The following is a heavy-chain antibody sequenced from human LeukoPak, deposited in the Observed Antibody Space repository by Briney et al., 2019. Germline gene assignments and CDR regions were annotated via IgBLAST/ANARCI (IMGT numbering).Heavy chain of an antibody. D-gene: IGHD3-22*01. CDR3: ARVNYDSSGYLFDY. CDR2: INPNSGGT. Sequence: ASVKVSCKASGYTFTGYYMHWVRQAPGQGLEWMGWINPNSGGTNYAQKFRGRVTMTRDTSISTAYMELSRLRSDDTAVYYCARVNYDSSGYLFDYWGQGTLVTVSS. CDR1: GYTFTGYY. V-gene: IGHV1-2*02. J-gene: IGHJ4*02.